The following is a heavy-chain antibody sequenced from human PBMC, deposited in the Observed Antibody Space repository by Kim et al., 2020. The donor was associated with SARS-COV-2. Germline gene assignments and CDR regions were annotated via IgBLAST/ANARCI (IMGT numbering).Heavy chain of an antibody. Sequence: GESLKISCKGSGYSFINYWIGWVRQMPGKGLEWVGIIYPGNSDVTYNPSFRGRVTISVDKPINTAYLQWSSLRASDTAIYYCARRGGYHSSGWYSDFWGQGTLVRVSS. J-gene: IGHJ4*02. CDR3: ARRGGYHSSGWYSDF. CDR2: IYPGNSDV. V-gene: IGHV5-51*01. D-gene: IGHD6-19*01. CDR1: GYSFINYW.